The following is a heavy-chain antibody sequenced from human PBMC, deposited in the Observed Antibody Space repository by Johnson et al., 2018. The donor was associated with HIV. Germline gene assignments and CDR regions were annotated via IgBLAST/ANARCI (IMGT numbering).Heavy chain of an antibody. CDR3: ARTPSLPGAFDI. CDR1: GFTFSSYG. CDR2: IPNGDST. Sequence: VQLVESGGGVVQPGRSLRLSCAASGFTFSSYGMHWVRQAPGKGLEYVSAIPNGDSTCCGNSVKGRFTISRDNAKNSLYLQMNSLRAEDTAVYYCARTPSLPGAFDIWGQGTMVTVSS. V-gene: IGHV3-64*01. J-gene: IGHJ3*02.